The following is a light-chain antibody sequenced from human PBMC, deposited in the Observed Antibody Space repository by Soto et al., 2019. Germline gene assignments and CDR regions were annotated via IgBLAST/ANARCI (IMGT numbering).Light chain of an antibody. CDR2: EVS. V-gene: IGLV2-14*01. CDR3: SSFTSTNTVL. Sequence: QSALTQPASVSGSLGQSITISCTGTSSDIGYYNYVLWYQQHPGKAPKVIIFEVSKRPSGVSNRFSGSKSGNMASLTISGLQADDEGDYYGSSFTSTNTVLLGGGTKLTVL. CDR1: SSDIGYYNY. J-gene: IGLJ2*01.